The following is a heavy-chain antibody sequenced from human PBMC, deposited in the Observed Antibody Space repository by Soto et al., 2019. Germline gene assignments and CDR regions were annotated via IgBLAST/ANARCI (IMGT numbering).Heavy chain of an antibody. D-gene: IGHD3-3*01. V-gene: IGHV3-30*03. J-gene: IGHJ6*02. CDR1: GFIFNRYG. Sequence: GSLRLACAASGFIFNRYGIHWVRQAPGKGLEWVAVITFDGSKTFYVESVKGRFTVSRDNSRNTGYLQMNSLRVEDTAIYFCARSHVTVSGVVNGMDVWGQGTTVTVSS. CDR3: ARSHVTVSGVVNGMDV. CDR2: ITFDGSKT.